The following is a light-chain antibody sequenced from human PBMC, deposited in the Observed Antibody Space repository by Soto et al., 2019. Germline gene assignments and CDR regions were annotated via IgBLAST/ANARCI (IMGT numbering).Light chain of an antibody. V-gene: IGLV2-14*01. J-gene: IGLJ3*02. Sequence: QSVLTQPASVSGSPGQSITISCTGTSSDIGVYNYVSWYQQHPGKAPKLMICEVSNRPSGVSSRFSGSKSGNTASLTISGLRAEDEADYYCTSFTTTNIWVFGGGTKRPS. CDR1: SSDIGVYNY. CDR3: TSFTTTNIWV. CDR2: EVS.